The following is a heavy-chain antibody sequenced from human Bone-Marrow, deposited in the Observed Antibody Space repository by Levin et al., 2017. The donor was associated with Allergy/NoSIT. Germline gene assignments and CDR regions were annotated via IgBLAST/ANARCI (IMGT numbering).Heavy chain of an antibody. CDR1: GYSFSNYG. Sequence: ASVKVSCKASGYSFSNYGISWVRQAPGQGLEWIGWISGHNGNTNYARKLRARVIMTTDTSTSTAYMELKSLRSDDTAVYFCARGCEDTRYCPNTNFDYWGQGTLLTVSS. CDR2: ISGHNGNT. J-gene: IGHJ4*02. V-gene: IGHV1-18*01. CDR3: ARGCEDTRYCPNTNFDY. D-gene: IGHD2-8*01.